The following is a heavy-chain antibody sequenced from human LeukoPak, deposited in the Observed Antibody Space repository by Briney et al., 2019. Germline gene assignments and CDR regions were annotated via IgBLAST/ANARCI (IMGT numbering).Heavy chain of an antibody. CDR1: GYTFTSYA. CDR3: ARAGEGAVVRGVIIVKEFDY. CDR2: INAGNGNT. Sequence: GASVKVSCKASGYTFTSYAMHWVRQAPGQRLEWMGWINAGNGNTKYSQKFQGRVTITRDTSASTAYMELSSLRSEDTAVYYCARAGEGAVVRGVIIVKEFDYWGQGTLVTVSS. D-gene: IGHD3-10*01. J-gene: IGHJ4*02. V-gene: IGHV1-3*01.